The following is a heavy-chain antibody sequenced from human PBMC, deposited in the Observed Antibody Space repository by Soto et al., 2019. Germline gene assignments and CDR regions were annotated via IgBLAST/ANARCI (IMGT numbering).Heavy chain of an antibody. V-gene: IGHV4-34*01. Sequence: PSETLSLTCAVYGGSFSGFYWNWIRQPPGKGLEWIGEISHSGSTNYNPSLKSRVTISIDTSKNQFSLKVSSVSAADTAVYYCASRKYIWNYTGYLFDYRVLGTPVTVSS. CDR2: ISHSGST. CDR3: ASRKYIWNYTGYLFDY. J-gene: IGHJ4*02. CDR1: GGSFSGFY. D-gene: IGHD1-1*01.